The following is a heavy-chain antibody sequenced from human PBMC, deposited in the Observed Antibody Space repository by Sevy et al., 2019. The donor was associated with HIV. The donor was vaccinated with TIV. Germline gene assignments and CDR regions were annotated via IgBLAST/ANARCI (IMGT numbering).Heavy chain of an antibody. V-gene: IGHV4-34*01. Sequence: SETLSLTCAVYGGSFSGYYWSWIRQPPGKGLEWIGEINHSGSTNYNPSLKSRVTISVDTSKNQFSLKLSSVTAADTAVYYCASGSRGRITMIVVVRPFDYWGQGTLVPVSS. CDR1: GGSFSGYY. J-gene: IGHJ4*02. CDR3: ASGSRGRITMIVVVRPFDY. CDR2: INHSGST. D-gene: IGHD3-22*01.